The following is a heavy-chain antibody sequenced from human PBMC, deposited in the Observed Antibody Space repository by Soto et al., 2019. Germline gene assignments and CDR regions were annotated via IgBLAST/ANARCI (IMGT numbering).Heavy chain of an antibody. V-gene: IGHV1-8*01. CDR3: ARGLGIAVAGRNWFDP. CDR2: MNPNSGNT. J-gene: IGHJ5*02. CDR1: GYTFTSYD. D-gene: IGHD6-19*01. Sequence: ASVKVSCKASGYTFTSYDINWVRQATGQGLEWMGWMNPNSGNTGYAQKFQGRVTMTRNTSISTAYMELSSLRSEDTAVYYCARGLGIAVAGRNWFDPWGQGTLVTVSS.